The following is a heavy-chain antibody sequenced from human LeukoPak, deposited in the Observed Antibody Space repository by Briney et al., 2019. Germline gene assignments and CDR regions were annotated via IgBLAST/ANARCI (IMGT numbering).Heavy chain of an antibody. CDR3: AKPRSSGGLYYFDY. V-gene: IGHV3-30-3*02. Sequence: GRSLRLSCAASGFTFSIYAMHWVRQAPGKGLEWVAVISYDGSNKYYADSVKGRFTISRDNSKNTLYLQMNSLRAEDTAVYYCAKPRSSGGLYYFDYWGQGTLVTVSS. CDR2: ISYDGSNK. J-gene: IGHJ4*02. CDR1: GFTFSIYA. D-gene: IGHD2-15*01.